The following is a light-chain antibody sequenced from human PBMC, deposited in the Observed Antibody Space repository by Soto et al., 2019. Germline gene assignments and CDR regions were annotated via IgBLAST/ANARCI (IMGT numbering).Light chain of an antibody. CDR3: VLFMGSGIWV. CDR2: NTN. V-gene: IGLV8-61*01. CDR1: SGSVSTTYY. Sequence: QTVVTQESSFSVSPGGTVTLTCGLSSGSVSTTYYPSWYQQTPGQAPRTLIYNTNTRSSGVPDRFSGSILGNKAALTITGAQAEDESDYYCVLFMGSGIWVFGGGTKVTVL. J-gene: IGLJ2*01.